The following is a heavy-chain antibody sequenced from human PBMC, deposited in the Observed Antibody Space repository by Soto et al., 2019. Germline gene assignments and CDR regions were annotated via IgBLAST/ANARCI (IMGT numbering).Heavy chain of an antibody. J-gene: IGHJ6*03. CDR1: GGSFSCYY. CDR2: INHSGST. Sequence: PSETLCLTCAVYGGSFSCYYWSWIRQPPGKGLEWIGEINHSGSTNYNPSLKSRVTISVDTSKNQFSLKLSSVTAADTAVYYCAGGVVVVPAAHLRSRYYYYMDVWGKGTTVTVSS. D-gene: IGHD2-2*01. CDR3: AGGVVVVPAAHLRSRYYYYMDV. V-gene: IGHV4-34*01.